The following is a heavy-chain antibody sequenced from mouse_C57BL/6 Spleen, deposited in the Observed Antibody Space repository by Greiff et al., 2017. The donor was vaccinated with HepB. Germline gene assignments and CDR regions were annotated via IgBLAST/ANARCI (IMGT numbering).Heavy chain of an antibody. CDR1: GFTFSSYA. CDR2: ISDGGSYT. CDR3: ARGDYGSWYFDV. D-gene: IGHD1-1*01. V-gene: IGHV5-4*03. J-gene: IGHJ1*03. Sequence: EVKLMESGGGLVKPGGSLKLSCAASGFTFSSYAMSWVRQTPEKRLEWVATISDGGSYTYYPDNVKGRFTISRDNAKNNLYLQMSHLKSEDTAMYYCARGDYGSWYFDVWGTGTTVTVSS.